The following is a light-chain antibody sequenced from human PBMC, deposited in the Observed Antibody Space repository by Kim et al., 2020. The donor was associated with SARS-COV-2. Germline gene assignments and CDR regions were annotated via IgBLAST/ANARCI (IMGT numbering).Light chain of an antibody. CDR2: GEN. V-gene: IGLV3-19*01. Sequence: SSELTQDPAVSAALGQTVRIACQGDSLRTFYVIWYQRRPGQAPLLVIYGENDRPSGIPDRFSGSRSGNSASLTITGVQAEDEADYHCQSRDSSGNHQGVF. CDR1: SLRTFY. CDR3: QSRDSSGNHQGV. J-gene: IGLJ3*02.